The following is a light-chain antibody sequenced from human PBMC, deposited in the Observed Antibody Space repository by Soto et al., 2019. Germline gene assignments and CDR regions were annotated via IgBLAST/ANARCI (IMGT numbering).Light chain of an antibody. J-gene: IGKJ4*01. Sequence: DIQLTQSPSSLSASVGDRVTITCRASQGISNYVAWYQQKPGKAPKLLIYAASTLQSGVPSRFSGSGSGTDFTLTISRLQPEDCATYYCQRLSHAFGGGTKVEIK. CDR1: QGISNY. CDR3: QRLSHA. V-gene: IGKV1-9*01. CDR2: AAS.